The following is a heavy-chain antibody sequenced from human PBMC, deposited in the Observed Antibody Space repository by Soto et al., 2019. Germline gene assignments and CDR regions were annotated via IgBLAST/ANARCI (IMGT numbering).Heavy chain of an antibody. CDR3: ARQGYCSGGSCYFAQFYYYMDV. V-gene: IGHV1-69*02. D-gene: IGHD2-15*01. J-gene: IGHJ6*03. Sequence: QVQLVQSGAEVKKPGSSVKVSCKASGGTFSSYTISWVRQAPGQGLEWMGRIIPILGIANYAQKFQGRVTLTADKSTSTAYMELSSLRSEDTAVYYCARQGYCSGGSCYFAQFYYYMDVWGKGTTVTVSS. CDR1: GGTFSSYT. CDR2: IIPILGIA.